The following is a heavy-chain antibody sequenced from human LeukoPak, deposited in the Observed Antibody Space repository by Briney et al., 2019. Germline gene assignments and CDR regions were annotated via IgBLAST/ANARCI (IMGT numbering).Heavy chain of an antibody. CDR3: ARVRGDYYGSGIGNWFDP. CDR1: GGSFSGYY. Sequence: KASETLSLTCAVYGGSFSGYYWSWIRRPPGKGLEWIGEINHSGSTNYNPSLKSRVTISVDTSKNQFSLKLSSVTAANTAVYYCARVRGDYYGSGIGNWFDPWGQGTLVTVSS. V-gene: IGHV4-34*01. D-gene: IGHD3-10*01. CDR2: INHSGST. J-gene: IGHJ5*02.